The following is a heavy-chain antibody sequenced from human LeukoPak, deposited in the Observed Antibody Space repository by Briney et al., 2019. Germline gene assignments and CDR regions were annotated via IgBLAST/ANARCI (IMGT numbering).Heavy chain of an antibody. V-gene: IGHV3-23*01. Sequence: GGSLRLSCAAAGFTVSSNYMSWVRQAPGKGLEWVSAISGSGGSTYYADSVKGRFTISRDNSKNTLYLQMNSLGADDTAVYYCAKGNWRYFDYWGQGTLVTVSS. D-gene: IGHD1-1*01. CDR2: ISGSGGST. CDR3: AKGNWRYFDY. J-gene: IGHJ4*02. CDR1: GFTVSSNY.